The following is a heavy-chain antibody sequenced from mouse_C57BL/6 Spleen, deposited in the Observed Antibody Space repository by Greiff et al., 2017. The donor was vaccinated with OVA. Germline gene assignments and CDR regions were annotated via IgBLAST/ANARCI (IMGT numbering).Heavy chain of an antibody. D-gene: IGHD3-2*02. J-gene: IGHJ2*01. CDR2: ILPGSSST. Sequence: QVQLQQPGAELMKPGASVKLSCKATGYTFTGYWIEWVKQRPGHGLEWIGEILPGSSSTNYNEKFKGKATFTADTSSNTAYMQLSSLTTEDSAIYYCARLRLHYFDYWGQGTTLTVSS. CDR3: ARLRLHYFDY. V-gene: IGHV1-9*01. CDR1: GYTFTGYW.